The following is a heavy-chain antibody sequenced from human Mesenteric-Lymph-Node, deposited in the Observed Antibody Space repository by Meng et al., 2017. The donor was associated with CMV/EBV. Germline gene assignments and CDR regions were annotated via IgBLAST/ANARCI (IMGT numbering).Heavy chain of an antibody. V-gene: IGHV3-11*04. D-gene: IGHD3-22*01. CDR2: ISSSGSTI. J-gene: IGHJ4*02. CDR3: ASNYYDSGSSDY. Sequence: GESLKISCAASGFTFSDYYMSWIRQAPGKGLEWVSYISSSGSTIYYADSVKGRFTISRDNAKNSLYLQMNSLRAEDTAVYYCASNYYDSGSSDYWGQGTLVTVSS. CDR1: GFTFSDYY.